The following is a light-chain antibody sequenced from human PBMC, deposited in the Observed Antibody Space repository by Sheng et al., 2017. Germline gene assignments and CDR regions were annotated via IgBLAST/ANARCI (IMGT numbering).Light chain of an antibody. J-gene: IGKJ1*01. CDR3: QQSYSTPRT. Sequence: DIQMTQSPSSVSASVGDRVTITCRASQDISSWLAWYQQKPGKPPRLLIYAASSLESGVPSRFSGSGSGTEFTLTISSLQPEDFATYYCQQSYSTPRTFGQGTKVEIK. CDR1: QDISSW. V-gene: IGKV1-12*01. CDR2: AAS.